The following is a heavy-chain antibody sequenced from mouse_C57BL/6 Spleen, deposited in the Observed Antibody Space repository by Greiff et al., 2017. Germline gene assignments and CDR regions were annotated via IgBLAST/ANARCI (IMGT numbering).Heavy chain of an antibody. CDR1: GYTFTSYG. Sequence: QVQLQQSGAELARPGASVKLSCKASGYTFTSYGISWVKQRTGQGLEWIGEIYPRSGNTYYNEKFKGKATLTADKSSSTAYMELRSLTSEDSAVYFCARDRIYYDYDEKLWYFDVWGTGTTVTVSS. J-gene: IGHJ1*03. V-gene: IGHV1-81*01. D-gene: IGHD2-4*01. CDR3: ARDRIYYDYDEKLWYFDV. CDR2: IYPRSGNT.